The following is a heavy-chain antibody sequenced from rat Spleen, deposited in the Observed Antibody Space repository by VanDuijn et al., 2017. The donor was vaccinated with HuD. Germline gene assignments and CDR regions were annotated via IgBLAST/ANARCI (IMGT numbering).Heavy chain of an antibody. Sequence: EVQLVESGGGLVQPGRSLRLSCVASGFTFNNYWMTWIRQAPGKGLEWVASISNTGGNTNYPDSVKGRFSISRDIAKSTLYLQMNSLRSEDTATYYCTRAMARPGVMDAWGQGASVTVSS. CDR1: GFTFNNYW. V-gene: IGHV5-31*01. CDR3: TRAMARPGVMDA. D-gene: IGHD1-3*01. J-gene: IGHJ4*01. CDR2: ISNTGGNT.